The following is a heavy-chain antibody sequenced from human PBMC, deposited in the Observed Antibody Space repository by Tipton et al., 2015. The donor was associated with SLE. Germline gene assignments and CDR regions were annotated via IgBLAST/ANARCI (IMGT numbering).Heavy chain of an antibody. D-gene: IGHD6-13*01. CDR1: GGSISSYY. CDR3: ARRSSWYGLDY. V-gene: IGHV4-4*09. Sequence: TLSLTCIVSGGSISSYYWSWIRQPPGKGLEWIGYIYTSGSTNYNPSLKSRVTISVDTSKNQFSLKLSSVTAADTAVYYCARRSSWYGLDYWGQGTLVTVSS. J-gene: IGHJ4*02. CDR2: IYTSGST.